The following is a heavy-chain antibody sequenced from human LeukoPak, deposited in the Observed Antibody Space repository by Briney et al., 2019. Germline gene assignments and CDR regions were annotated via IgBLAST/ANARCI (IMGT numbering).Heavy chain of an antibody. CDR2: ISSNGGST. J-gene: IGHJ4*02. CDR1: GFTFSSYT. D-gene: IGHD3-22*01. V-gene: IGHV3-64*01. Sequence: GGSLRLSCAASGFTFSSYTMHWFRQAPGKGLEYVSAISSNGGSTYYANSVKGRFTISRDNSKNTLYLQMGSLRAEDMAVYYCARWRHSSGYYYDDWGQGTLVTVSS. CDR3: ARWRHSSGYYYDD.